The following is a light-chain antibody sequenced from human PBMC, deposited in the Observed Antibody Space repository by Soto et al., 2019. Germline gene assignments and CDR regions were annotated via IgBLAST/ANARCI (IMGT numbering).Light chain of an antibody. J-gene: IGKJ1*01. CDR1: QGISNY. CDR2: AAS. V-gene: IGKV1-16*02. Sequence: DIPMTQSPSSLSSPVGDRVTITVRASQGISNYLAWFQQKRVKAPKSLIYAASSLQSGVPSKFIDSVSGTDNTHTNSSLQPEEFATYYWQQYNSYPWTFGQRTKVEIK. CDR3: QQYNSYPWT.